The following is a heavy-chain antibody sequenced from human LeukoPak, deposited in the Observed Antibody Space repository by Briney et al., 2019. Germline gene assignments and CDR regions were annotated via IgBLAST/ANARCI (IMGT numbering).Heavy chain of an antibody. CDR1: GYTFTNYH. V-gene: IGHV1-46*01. J-gene: IGHJ5*02. CDR3: GRVVTLRGWLDP. Sequence: ASVKVACKASGYTFTNYHIHWVRQAPGQGLEWMGIINPSDGGTSYTQKFQDRFTITSDTSTTTLYMELSSRRAEDTAVYYCGRVVTLRGWLDPWGQGTLVTVSS. D-gene: IGHD2-21*02. CDR2: INPSDGGT.